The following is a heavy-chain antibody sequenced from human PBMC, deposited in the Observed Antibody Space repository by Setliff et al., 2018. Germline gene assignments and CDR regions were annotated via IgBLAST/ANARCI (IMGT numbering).Heavy chain of an antibody. CDR3: AKQGDLAFDY. V-gene: IGHV1-2*02. D-gene: IGHD3-16*01. CDR2: IDPKSGRA. Sequence: ASVKVSCKTSGYLFGGYYIYWMRQAPGQGLEWMGWIDPKSGRAKYAVKFQGRVTMTRDTSIRTIYMEVSSLTSDDTAMYYCAKQGDLAFDYWGQGTQVT. CDR1: GYLFGGYY. J-gene: IGHJ4*02.